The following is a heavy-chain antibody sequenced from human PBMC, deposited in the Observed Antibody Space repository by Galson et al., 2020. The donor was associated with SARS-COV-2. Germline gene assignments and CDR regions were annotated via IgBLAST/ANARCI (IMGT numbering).Heavy chain of an antibody. CDR1: GGSISSSSYY. Sequence: SQTLSLTCTVSGGSISSSSYYWGWIRQPPGKGLEWIGSIYYSGSTYYNPSLKSRVTISVDTSKNQFSLKLSSVTAADTAVYYCVTSLLRQITIFGVVTQGGWFDPWGQGTLVTVSS. CDR3: VTSLLRQITIFGVVTQGGWFDP. V-gene: IGHV4-39*07. J-gene: IGHJ5*02. D-gene: IGHD3-3*01. CDR2: IYYSGST.